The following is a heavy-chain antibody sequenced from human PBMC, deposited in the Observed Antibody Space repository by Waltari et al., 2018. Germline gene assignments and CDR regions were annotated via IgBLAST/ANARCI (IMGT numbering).Heavy chain of an antibody. CDR3: VRGYPDIVATISDY. J-gene: IGHJ4*02. Sequence: QLQLQESGPGLVKPSETLSLTCTVSRSPIRNNNYSWGGVRQPPGKGLEWIGSFYKSGTTYYNPSLKSRVTISVDTSNNQFSLKLNSVTAADTAVYYCVRGYPDIVATISDYWGQGTLVIVSS. CDR1: RSPIRNNNYS. CDR2: FYKSGTT. V-gene: IGHV4-39*07. D-gene: IGHD5-12*01.